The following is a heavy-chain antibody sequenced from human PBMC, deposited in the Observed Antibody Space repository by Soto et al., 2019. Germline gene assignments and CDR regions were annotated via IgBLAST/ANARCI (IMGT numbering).Heavy chain of an antibody. CDR2: IYHSGST. CDR3: ARDQVLWFGGNWFDP. V-gene: IGHV4-38-2*02. CDR1: GYSISSGYY. Sequence: SETLSLTCAVSGYSISSGYYWGWIRQPPGKGLEWIGSIYHSGSTYYNPSLKSRVTISVDTSKNQFSLKLSSVTAADTAVYYCARDQVLWFGGNWFDPWGPGTLVTVSS. D-gene: IGHD3-10*01. J-gene: IGHJ5*02.